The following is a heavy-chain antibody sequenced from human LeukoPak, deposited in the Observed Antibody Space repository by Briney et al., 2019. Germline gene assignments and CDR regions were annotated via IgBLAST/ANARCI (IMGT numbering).Heavy chain of an antibody. CDR3: ARDTVDY. Sequence: ASVKVSCKASGYTFTAYYMHWVRHAPGQGLEWMGWIKCDSGGTEYSRNYRGRVTMTRDTSISTASMELTRLTSNDTAVYYCARDTVDYWGQGTLVTVSS. V-gene: IGHV1-2*02. CDR1: GYTFTAYY. CDR2: IKCDSGGT. J-gene: IGHJ4*02. D-gene: IGHD4-17*01.